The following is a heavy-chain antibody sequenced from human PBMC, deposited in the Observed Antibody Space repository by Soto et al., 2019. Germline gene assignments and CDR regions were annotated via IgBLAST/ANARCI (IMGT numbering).Heavy chain of an antibody. V-gene: IGHV4-30-4*08. CDR1: GDSISRDYYH. Sequence: QVQLQQSGPGLVKPSQTLSLTCTVSGDSISRDYYHWTWIRQSPGKGLEWIGSIHRSGSILYNPSLKSRVTISVDTSKNQFPLPLTSVTAADTAVYFCAREDDGGDTVDVWGQGTTATVSS. J-gene: IGHJ6*02. CDR3: AREDDGGDTVDV. CDR2: IHRSGSI. D-gene: IGHD2-21*02.